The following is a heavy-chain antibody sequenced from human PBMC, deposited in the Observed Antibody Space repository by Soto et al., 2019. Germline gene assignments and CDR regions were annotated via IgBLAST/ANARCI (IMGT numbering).Heavy chain of an antibody. D-gene: IGHD3-10*01. CDR1: GFTFSSYS. V-gene: IGHV3-48*02. J-gene: IGHJ6*02. CDR2: ISSSSSTI. CDR3: AREYYRNPNAYGSGVSYYGMDV. Sequence: GGSLRLSCAASGFTFSSYSMNWVRQAPGKGLEWVSYISSSSSTIYYADSVKGRFTISRDNAKNSLYLQMNSLRDEDTAVYYCAREYYRNPNAYGSGVSYYGMDVWGQGTTVTVSS.